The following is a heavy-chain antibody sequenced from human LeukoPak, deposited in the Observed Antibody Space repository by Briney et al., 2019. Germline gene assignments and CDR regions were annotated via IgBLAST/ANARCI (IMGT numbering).Heavy chain of an antibody. V-gene: IGHV1-18*01. D-gene: IGHD6-13*01. CDR3: ARVAAADYFDY. CDR1: GYTFTSYG. CDR2: INPYNGNT. J-gene: IGHJ4*02. Sequence: ASVKVSCKDSGYTFTSYGISWVRQAPGQGLEWMGWINPYNGNTNYAQKLQGRVTMTTDTSTSTAYMELRSLRSDDTAVYYCARVAAADYFDYWGQGTLVTVSS.